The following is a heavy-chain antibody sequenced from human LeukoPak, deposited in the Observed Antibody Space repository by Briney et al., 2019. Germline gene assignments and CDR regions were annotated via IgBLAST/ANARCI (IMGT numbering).Heavy chain of an antibody. CDR3: ARDSPVAAAGTTGAYYYYYGMDV. CDR2: ISSSGSTI. V-gene: IGHV3-11*01. CDR1: GFTFSDYY. J-gene: IGHJ6*02. D-gene: IGHD6-13*01. Sequence: PGGSLRLSCAASGFTFSDYYMSWIRQAPGKGLEWVSYISSSGSTIYYADSVKGRFTTSRDNAKNSLYLQMNSLRAEDTAVYYCARDSPVAAAGTTGAYYYYYGMDVWGQGTTVTVSS.